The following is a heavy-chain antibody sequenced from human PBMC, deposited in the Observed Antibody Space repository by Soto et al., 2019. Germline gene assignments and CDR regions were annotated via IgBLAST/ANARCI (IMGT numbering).Heavy chain of an antibody. CDR3: ARDRRTGYVWYYYYGMDG. J-gene: IGHJ6*02. V-gene: IGHV4-34*01. CDR1: GGSFSGYY. Sequence: QVQLQQWGAGLLKPSETLSLTCAVYGGSFSGYYWSWIRQPPGKGLEWIGEINHSGSTNYNPSLKSRVTISVDTSKNQFSLKLSSVTAADTAVYYCARDRRTGYVWYYYYGMDGWGQGTTVTVSS. D-gene: IGHD3-16*01. CDR2: INHSGST.